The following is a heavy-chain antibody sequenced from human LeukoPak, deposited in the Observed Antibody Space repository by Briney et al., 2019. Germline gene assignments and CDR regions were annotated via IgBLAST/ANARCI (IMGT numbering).Heavy chain of an antibody. CDR2: INPSGGST. Sequence: ASVKVSCKASGYTFTSYYMHWVRQAPGQGLEWMGIINPSGGSTSYAQKFQGRVTMTRDTSTSTVYMELSSLRSEDTAVYYCAREVTAMVRGRKYYYYGMDVWGQGTTVTVSS. D-gene: IGHD3-10*01. V-gene: IGHV1-46*01. CDR1: GYTFTSYY. J-gene: IGHJ6*02. CDR3: AREVTAMVRGRKYYYYGMDV.